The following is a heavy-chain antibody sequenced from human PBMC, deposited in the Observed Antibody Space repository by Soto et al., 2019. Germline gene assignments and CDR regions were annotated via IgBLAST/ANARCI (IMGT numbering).Heavy chain of an antibody. D-gene: IGHD3-16*01. J-gene: IGHJ3*02. V-gene: IGHV1-69*14. CDR2: ILPIFGTA. Sequence: QVQLVQSGAEVKKPGSSMKVSCKSSGGTFSTSSINWVRQAPGQRPEWMGNILPIFGTADYAQKIQDRVTITADKSTNTANMELRSLFSEDTALYYCARRHEYVGNSDAFAIWGQGTVVSVSS. CDR3: ARRHEYVGNSDAFAI. CDR1: GGTFSTSS.